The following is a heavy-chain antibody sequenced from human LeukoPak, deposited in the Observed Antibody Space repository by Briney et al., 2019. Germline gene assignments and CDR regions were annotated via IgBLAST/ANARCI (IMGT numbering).Heavy chain of an antibody. J-gene: IGHJ6*03. Sequence: GSLRLSCAASGFTLSSYSMKWVRQAPGKGLEWVSSISSSSIYIYYADSVKGRFTISRDNAKNSLYLQMNSLRAEDTAVYYCARSELGYNYHYMDVWGKGTTVTVSS. CDR1: GFTLSSYS. CDR2: ISSSSIYI. CDR3: ARSELGYNYHYMDV. V-gene: IGHV3-21*01. D-gene: IGHD7-27*01.